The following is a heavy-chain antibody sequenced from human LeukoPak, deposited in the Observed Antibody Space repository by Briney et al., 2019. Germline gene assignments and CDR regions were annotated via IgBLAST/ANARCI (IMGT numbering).Heavy chain of an antibody. CDR2: IHTSGST. D-gene: IGHD1-26*01. Sequence: PSETLSLTGTVSGGSISSYYWSWIRQPAGKGLEWIGRIHTSGSTNYNPSLKSRVTMSVDTSKNQFSLTLSSVTAADTAVYYCARAEQKYYYYGMDVWGQGTTVTVSS. J-gene: IGHJ6*02. V-gene: IGHV4-4*07. CDR3: ARAEQKYYYYGMDV. CDR1: GGSISSYY.